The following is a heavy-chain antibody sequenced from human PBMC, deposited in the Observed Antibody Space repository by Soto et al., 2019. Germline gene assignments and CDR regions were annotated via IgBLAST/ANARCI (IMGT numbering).Heavy chain of an antibody. CDR3: TRLRSSYYDFWSGYYWDYYYGMDV. D-gene: IGHD3-3*01. J-gene: IGHJ6*02. CDR2: IRSKAYGGTT. V-gene: IGHV3-49*03. Sequence: GGSLRLSCTASGFTFGDYAMSWFRQAPGKGLERVGFIRSKAYGGTTEYAASVKGRFTISRDDSKSIAYLQMNSLKTEDTAVYYCTRLRSSYYDFWSGYYWDYYYGMDVWGQGTTVTVSS. CDR1: GFTFGDYA.